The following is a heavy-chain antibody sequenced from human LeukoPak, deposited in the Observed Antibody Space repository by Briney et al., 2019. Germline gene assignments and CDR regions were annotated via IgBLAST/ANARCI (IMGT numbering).Heavy chain of an antibody. CDR1: GFTFDDYG. D-gene: IGHD1-26*01. CDR3: ARKRGSGSYELDY. V-gene: IGHV3-20*01. CDR2: INWNGGST. J-gene: IGHJ4*02. Sequence: GGSLRLSCAASGFTFDDYGMSWVRQAPGKGLEWVSGINWNGGSTGYADSVKGRFTISGDNAKNSLYLQMNSLRAEDTALYHCARKRGSGSYELDYWGQGTLVTVSS.